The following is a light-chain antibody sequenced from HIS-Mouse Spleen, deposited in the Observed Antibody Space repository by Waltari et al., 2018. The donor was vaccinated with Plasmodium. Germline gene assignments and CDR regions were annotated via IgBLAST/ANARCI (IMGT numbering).Light chain of an antibody. CDR2: DAS. Sequence: EIVLTQSPATVSLSPGERATPSCRASQSVSSYLAWYQQKPGQAPRLLIYDASNRATGIPARFSGSGSGTDFTLTISSLEPEDFAVYYCQQRSNWPRVLTFGGGTKVEIK. CDR3: QQRSNWPRVLT. J-gene: IGKJ4*01. V-gene: IGKV3-11*01. CDR1: QSVSSY.